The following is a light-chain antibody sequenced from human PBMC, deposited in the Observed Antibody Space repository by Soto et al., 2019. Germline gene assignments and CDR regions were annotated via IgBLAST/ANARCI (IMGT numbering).Light chain of an antibody. Sequence: EIVLTQSPATVSVSPGERATLSCRASQSVSDKLAWYQQNSGQAPRLLIYHASARATGIPARFSGSGSGTEFTLTISGLQSEDFAVYYCQQYNNWPPWTFGQGTKV. CDR2: HAS. CDR1: QSVSDK. V-gene: IGKV3-15*01. CDR3: QQYNNWPPWT. J-gene: IGKJ1*01.